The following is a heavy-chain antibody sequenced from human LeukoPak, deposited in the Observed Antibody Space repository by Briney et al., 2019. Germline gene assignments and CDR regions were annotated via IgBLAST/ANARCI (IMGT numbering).Heavy chain of an antibody. D-gene: IGHD1-14*01. J-gene: IGHJ6*02. CDR1: GFTFNNYA. V-gene: IGHV3-23*01. CDR2: ISGSGGTT. CDR3: AKVSGGGLYYDGMDV. Sequence: GGSLRLSCAASGFTFNNYAMNWVRQAPGKGLEWVSVISGSGGTTYYADSVKGRFTISRDGSKNTLYLQMNSLRAEDTAVYYCAKVSGGGLYYDGMDVWGQGTTVTVSS.